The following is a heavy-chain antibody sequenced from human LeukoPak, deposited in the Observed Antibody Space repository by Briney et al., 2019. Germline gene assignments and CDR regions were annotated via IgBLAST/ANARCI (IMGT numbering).Heavy chain of an antibody. CDR1: GGSISRGGYY. Sequence: PSETLSLTCTVSGGSISRGGYYWSWIRQHPGKVLEWIGYIYYCGSTYYNPSLKSRLIISVDTSKNQFSLKLSSVTAADTAVYYCARTTIFGVVPGGWFDPWGQGTLVTVSS. J-gene: IGHJ5*02. D-gene: IGHD3-3*01. V-gene: IGHV4-31*03. CDR2: IYYCGST. CDR3: ARTTIFGVVPGGWFDP.